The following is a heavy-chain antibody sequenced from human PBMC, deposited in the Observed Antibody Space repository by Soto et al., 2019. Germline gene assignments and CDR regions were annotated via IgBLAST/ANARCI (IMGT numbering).Heavy chain of an antibody. CDR1: GFTFSSYS. J-gene: IGHJ4*02. Sequence: GGSLRLSCAASGFTFSSYSMNWVRQAPGKGLEWVSSISSSSSYIYYADSVKGRFTISRDNAKNSLYLQMNSLRAEDTAVYYCARGNFEYSSSSGFDYWGQGTLVTVSS. CDR3: ARGNFEYSSSSGFDY. CDR2: ISSSSSYI. V-gene: IGHV3-21*01. D-gene: IGHD6-6*01.